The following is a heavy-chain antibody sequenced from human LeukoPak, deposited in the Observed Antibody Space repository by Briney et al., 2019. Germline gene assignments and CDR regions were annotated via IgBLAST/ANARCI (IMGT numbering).Heavy chain of an antibody. CDR3: ASPLNWFDP. Sequence: PSETLSLTCAVYGGSFSGYYWSWIRQPPGKWLEWIGEINHSGSTNYNPSLKSRVTISVDTSKNQFSLKLSSVTAADTAVYYCASPLNWFDPWGQGTLVTVSS. CDR1: GGSFSGYY. V-gene: IGHV4-34*01. J-gene: IGHJ5*02. CDR2: INHSGST.